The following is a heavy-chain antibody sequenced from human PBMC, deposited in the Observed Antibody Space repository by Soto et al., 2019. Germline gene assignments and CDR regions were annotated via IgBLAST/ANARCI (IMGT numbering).Heavy chain of an antibody. V-gene: IGHV3-30*04. CDR1: GFNFSIYA. Sequence: LRLSCAASGFNFSIYAMHWVRRAPGKGLDWVAVISYDGSQKYYADSVKGRFTISRDNTKNTVYLRMDSLRAEDTAVYYCATDVDYTPFDYWGQGTLVTVSS. J-gene: IGHJ4*02. CDR3: ATDVDYTPFDY. CDR2: ISYDGSQK. D-gene: IGHD4-4*01.